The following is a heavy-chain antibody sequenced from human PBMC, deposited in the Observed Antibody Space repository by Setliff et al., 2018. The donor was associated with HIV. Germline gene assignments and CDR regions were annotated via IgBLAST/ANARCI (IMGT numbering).Heavy chain of an antibody. CDR1: GYSFTDYF. J-gene: IGHJ4*02. CDR3: ARQLSNSFDS. Sequence: ASVKVSCKASGYSFTDYFMHWVRQATGQGLEWMGWISPNNGGTKTTRNFRGRVTMTRDTSINTAYMELSGVRSDDTAIYFCARQLSNSFDSWGQGTLVTVSS. D-gene: IGHD7-27*01. V-gene: IGHV1-2*02. CDR2: ISPNNGGT.